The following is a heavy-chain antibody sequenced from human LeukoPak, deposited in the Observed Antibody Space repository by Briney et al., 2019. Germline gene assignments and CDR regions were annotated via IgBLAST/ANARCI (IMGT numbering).Heavy chain of an antibody. V-gene: IGHV2-5*01. CDR1: GFSRSTTGVG. CDR3: AHRTLYYSTALGTTDF. J-gene: IGHJ4*02. CDR2: IYWNDDK. D-gene: IGHD3-10*01. Sequence: SGPTLVKPTQTLTLTCTFSGFSRSTTGVGVAWIRHPPRKSRECLSLIYWNDDKRYSPSLKSRLTISKDTSKNQVVLTMTNMDPVDTATYYCAHRTLYYSTALGTTDFWGQGILVTVYS.